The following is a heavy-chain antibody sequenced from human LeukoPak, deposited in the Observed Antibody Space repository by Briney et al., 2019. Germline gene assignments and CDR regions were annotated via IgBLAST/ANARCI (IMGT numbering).Heavy chain of an antibody. J-gene: IGHJ4*02. V-gene: IGHV3-23*01. CDR3: TKWSGFGDD. CDR2: ISGSGDST. CDR1: GFTLSDYY. Sequence: GGSLRLSCAASGFTLSDYYMSWIRQAPGKGLEWVSGISGSGDSTFYADSVKGRFTISRDNSRNTLYMQMSSLRPEDTAVYYCTKWSGFGDDWGQGTLVTVSS. D-gene: IGHD3-10*01.